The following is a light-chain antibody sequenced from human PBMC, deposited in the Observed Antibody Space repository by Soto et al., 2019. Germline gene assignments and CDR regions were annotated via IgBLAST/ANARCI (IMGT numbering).Light chain of an antibody. V-gene: IGKV3D-20*02. CDR1: QTGSNSY. Sequence: IVLTQSPGTLSLSPGERATLSCRASQTGSNSYLAWYQHKSGQAPRLLIYGVYTRASGIPDRFSGSGSGTEFTLTITRLEPEDSAVYFCQHRSNWPRLTFGGGTKVDIK. CDR2: GVY. J-gene: IGKJ4*01. CDR3: QHRSNWPRLT.